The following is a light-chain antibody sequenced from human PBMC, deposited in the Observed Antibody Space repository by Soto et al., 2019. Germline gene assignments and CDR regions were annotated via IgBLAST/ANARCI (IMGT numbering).Light chain of an antibody. CDR1: QSVSSY. Sequence: EIVLTQSPATLSLSPGERATLSCRASQSVSSYLAWYQQKPGQAPRLLIYDASNRATGIPARFSGSGSGTDFTLTISSLEPEDFAGYYCQRPGLTFGGGTKVEIK. J-gene: IGKJ4*01. CDR2: DAS. V-gene: IGKV3-11*01. CDR3: QRPGLT.